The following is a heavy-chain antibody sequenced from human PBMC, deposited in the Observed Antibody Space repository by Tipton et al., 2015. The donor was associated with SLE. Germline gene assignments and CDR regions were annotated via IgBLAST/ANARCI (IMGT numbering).Heavy chain of an antibody. Sequence: TLSLTCTVSGGSISSHYWSWIRQPPGKGLEWIGYIYYSGSPNYNPSLKSRVTMSLDTSKNQFSLKLSSVTAADTAVYYCARGGAVAGRPLLVDIWGQGTMVTVSS. V-gene: IGHV4-59*11. CDR2: IYYSGSP. J-gene: IGHJ3*02. D-gene: IGHD6-19*01. CDR3: ARGGAVAGRPLLVDI. CDR1: GGSISSHY.